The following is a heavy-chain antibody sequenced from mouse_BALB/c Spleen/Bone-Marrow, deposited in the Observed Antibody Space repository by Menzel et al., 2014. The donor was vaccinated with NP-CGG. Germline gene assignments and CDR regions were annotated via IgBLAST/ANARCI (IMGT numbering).Heavy chain of an antibody. CDR3: ARGVYYYGSSYPFAY. V-gene: IGHV1-18*01. J-gene: IGHJ3*01. CDR1: GYSFTGYT. CDR2: INPYNGGT. Sequence: EVKLVESGPELVKPGTSMKISCKASGYSFTGYTMNWVKQSHGKNLEWIGLINPYNGGTSYNQKFKGKATLTVDKSSSTAYMELLSLTSEDSAVYYCARGVYYYGSSYPFAYWGQGTLVTVSA. D-gene: IGHD1-1*01.